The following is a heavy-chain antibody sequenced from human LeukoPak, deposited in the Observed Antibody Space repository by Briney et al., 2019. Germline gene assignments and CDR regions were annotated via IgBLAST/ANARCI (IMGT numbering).Heavy chain of an antibody. CDR1: GFTSSSYW. Sequence: GGSLRLSCAASGFTSSSYWMNWVRQAPGKGLEWVANIKEDGSEKYYVDSVKGRFTISRDNAKNSLYLQMNSLRAEDTAVYYCARRDYARGFDIWGQGTMVTVSS. V-gene: IGHV3-7*01. D-gene: IGHD3-16*01. CDR2: IKEDGSEK. CDR3: ARRDYARGFDI. J-gene: IGHJ3*02.